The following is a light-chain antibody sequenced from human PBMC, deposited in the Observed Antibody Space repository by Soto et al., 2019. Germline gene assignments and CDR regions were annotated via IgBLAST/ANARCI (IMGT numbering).Light chain of an antibody. Sequence: DIQMTQSPSSLSASVGDRVTITCRASQSISSYLNWYQQKPGKAPKLLIYAASSLQSGVPSRFSGSGSGTDFTLTISSPQPEDFATYYCQQSYSTPWTVGQGTKVDIK. J-gene: IGKJ1*01. CDR2: AAS. CDR3: QQSYSTPWT. V-gene: IGKV1-39*01. CDR1: QSISSY.